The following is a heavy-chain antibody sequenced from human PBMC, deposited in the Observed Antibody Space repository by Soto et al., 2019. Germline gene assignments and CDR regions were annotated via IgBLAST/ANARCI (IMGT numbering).Heavy chain of an antibody. CDR1: GFRVSSNY. CDR3: ARDPSAAATGGGMDV. J-gene: IGHJ6*02. CDR2: IYTDSST. V-gene: IGHV3-53*02. D-gene: IGHD6-13*01. Sequence: EVQLVETGGGLIQPGGSLRLSCAASGFRVSSNYMNWVRQAPGKGLEWVSVIYTDSSTYYADSVKGRFTISRDNSKNTLYLQMSSLRAEDTAVYYCARDPSAAATGGGMDVWGQGTTVTVSS.